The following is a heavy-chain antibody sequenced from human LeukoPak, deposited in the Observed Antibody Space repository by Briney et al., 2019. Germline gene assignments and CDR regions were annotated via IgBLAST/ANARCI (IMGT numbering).Heavy chain of an antibody. V-gene: IGHV3-74*01. J-gene: IGHJ4*02. CDR1: GFTFSSYW. CDR3: ARDYSSWFDY. CDR2: INSDGSTT. D-gene: IGHD6-6*01. Sequence: PGGSLRLSCAASGFTFSSYWIHWVRQAPGKGLVWVSIINSDGSTTNYADSVKGRFTISRDNAKNTLYLQLNSLRPEDTAVYYCARDYSSWFDYCGQGTLVTVSS.